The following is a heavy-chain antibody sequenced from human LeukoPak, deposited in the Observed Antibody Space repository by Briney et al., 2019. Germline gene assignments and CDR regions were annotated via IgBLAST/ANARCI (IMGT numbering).Heavy chain of an antibody. V-gene: IGHV1-18*01. CDR3: ARRFVNYDIFSGPIFDY. Sequence: GASVTVSFMASGYTFTNYGISWVRQAPGQGLDWMGWISGYNGNTNYVQKFQGRVTMTTDTSTSTAYMELRSLRSDDTAVYYCARRFVNYDIFSGPIFDYWGQGTLVTVSS. J-gene: IGHJ4*02. CDR1: GYTFTNYG. D-gene: IGHD3-9*01. CDR2: ISGYNGNT.